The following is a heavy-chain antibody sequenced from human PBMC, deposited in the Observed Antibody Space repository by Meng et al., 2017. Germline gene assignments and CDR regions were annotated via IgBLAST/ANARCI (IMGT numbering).Heavy chain of an antibody. CDR3: ARGSYSFDS. V-gene: IGHV6-1*01. J-gene: IGHJ4*02. CDR1: GDSVSSNSAA. D-gene: IGHD1-26*01. CDR2: AYYRSKWYH. Sequence: QIPRQQSGPGLVKPSQTLSLICAISGDSVSSNSAAWNWIRQSPSRGLEWLGRAYYRSKWYHDYAESVKSRISIDPDTSKNQFSLQLRSVTPEDSAVYYCARGSYSFDSWGQRTLVTVSS.